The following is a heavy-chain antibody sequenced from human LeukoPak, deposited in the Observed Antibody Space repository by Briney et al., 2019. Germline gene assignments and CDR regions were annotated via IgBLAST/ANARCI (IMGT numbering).Heavy chain of an antibody. J-gene: IGHJ2*01. V-gene: IGHV1-69*05. CDR3: ARDDGCSGGGDCSPYWYFDL. CDR1: GGTFSSYA. D-gene: IGHD2-21*01. CDR2: IIPIFGTA. Sequence: SVKVSCKASGGTFSSYAISWVRQAPGQGLEWMGGIIPIFGTANYAQKFQGRVTITTDESTSTAYMELSSLRSEDTAVYYCARDDGCSGGGDCSPYWYFDLWGRGTLVTVSS.